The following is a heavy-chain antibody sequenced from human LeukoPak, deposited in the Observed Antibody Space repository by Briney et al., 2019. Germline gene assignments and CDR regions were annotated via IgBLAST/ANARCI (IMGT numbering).Heavy chain of an antibody. Sequence: ASVKVSCKASGYTFTTYYMHWVRQAPGQGLEWMGILNPSSGSTSYAQRFQGRVAMTRDTSTSTFYMELRSLKSEDTAVYYCARDGEYYDSSGSYFDYWGQGTAVTVSS. CDR1: GYTFTTYY. J-gene: IGHJ4*02. V-gene: IGHV1-46*01. CDR2: LNPSSGST. D-gene: IGHD3-22*01. CDR3: ARDGEYYDSSGSYFDY.